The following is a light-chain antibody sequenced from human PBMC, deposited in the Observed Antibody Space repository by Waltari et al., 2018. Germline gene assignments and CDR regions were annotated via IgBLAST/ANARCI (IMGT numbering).Light chain of an antibody. CDR3: SAWDTSLSAVL. Sequence: QSVLTQPPSTSGAPGQRITISCTGTRSNIGAGYYVSWYQQFPGTAPKLLIYENINLPSVVSDLFSGSKSGTSASLTITGLQSEDEADYYCSAWDTSLSAVLFGGGTRLTVL. CDR2: ENI. V-gene: IGLV1-40*01. CDR1: RSNIGAGYY. J-gene: IGLJ2*01.